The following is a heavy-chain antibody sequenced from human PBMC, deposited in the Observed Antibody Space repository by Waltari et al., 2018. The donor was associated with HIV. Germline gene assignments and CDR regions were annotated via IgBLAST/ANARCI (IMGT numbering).Heavy chain of an antibody. V-gene: IGHV1-18*01. CDR2: ISGYNGNT. D-gene: IGHD3-10*01. CDR3: ARGVSIVRGVMIRGHMDV. J-gene: IGHJ6*02. CDR1: VYTFSAYP. Sequence: VQLVQSGAEMRKPGASVKVSCRASVYTFSAYPISWVRQAPGQGLEWMGWISGYNGNTNYAQKFQGRVNMTTDTSTSTAHMELRSLRSDDTAVYYCARGVSIVRGVMIRGHMDVWGQGTTVTVSS.